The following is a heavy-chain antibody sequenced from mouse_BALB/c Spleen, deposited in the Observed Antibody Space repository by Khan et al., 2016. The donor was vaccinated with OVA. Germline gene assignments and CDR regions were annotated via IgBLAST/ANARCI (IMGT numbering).Heavy chain of an antibody. CDR2: IWNDGNT. V-gene: IGHV2-6-1*01. Sequence: VQLQESGPGLVAPSQSLSITCTFSGFSLTNYGVHWVRQPPGKGLEWLVVIWNDGNTAYNSALKSRLTISKDNSKSQVFLKMNSLQTDDTAMYFCARQPYYHYNIMDYWGQGTSVTVSS. J-gene: IGHJ4*01. CDR1: GFSLTNYG. D-gene: IGHD2-10*01. CDR3: ARQPYYHYNIMDY.